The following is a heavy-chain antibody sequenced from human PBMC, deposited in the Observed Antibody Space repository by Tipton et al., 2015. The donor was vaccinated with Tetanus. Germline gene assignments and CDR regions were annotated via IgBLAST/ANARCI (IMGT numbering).Heavy chain of an antibody. J-gene: IGHJ3*01. Sequence: TLSLTCNVSGGSLSSQYWSWIRQTAGKRLEWIGRIYISGSTDYNPSLKTRVSMSVGTSKNQFSLKLSSVTASDTAVYYCARDLSGFLFDAVDLWGQGIMVTVSS. CDR1: GGSLSSQY. CDR2: IYISGST. D-gene: IGHD3-22*01. CDR3: ARDLSGFLFDAVDL. V-gene: IGHV4-4*07.